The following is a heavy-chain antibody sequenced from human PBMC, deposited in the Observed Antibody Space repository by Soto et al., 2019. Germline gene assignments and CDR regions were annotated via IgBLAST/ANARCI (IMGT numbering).Heavy chain of an antibody. CDR2: IWYDGSNK. D-gene: IGHD6-19*01. CDR1: GFTFSSYG. Sequence: PGGSLRLSCAASGFTFSSYGMHWVRQAPGKGLEWVAVIWYDGSNKYYADSVKGRFTISRDNSKNTLYLQMNSLRAEDTAVYYCARDGRVAANFDYWGQGTLVTVS. V-gene: IGHV3-33*01. CDR3: ARDGRVAANFDY. J-gene: IGHJ4*02.